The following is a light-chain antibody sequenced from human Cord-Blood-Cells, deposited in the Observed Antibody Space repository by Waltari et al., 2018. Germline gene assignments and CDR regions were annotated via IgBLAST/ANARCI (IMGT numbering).Light chain of an antibody. CDR2: GNS. Sequence: QSVLTQPPSVSGAPGQRVTISCTGSSSNIGAGYDVHWYQQLPGTAPKPLIYGNSNRPSGVPDRFSGSKSGTSASLAITGLQAEEEAEYYCQSYDSSLSGWVFGGGTKLTVL. CDR3: QSYDSSLSGWV. J-gene: IGLJ3*02. CDR1: SSNIGAGYD. V-gene: IGLV1-40*01.